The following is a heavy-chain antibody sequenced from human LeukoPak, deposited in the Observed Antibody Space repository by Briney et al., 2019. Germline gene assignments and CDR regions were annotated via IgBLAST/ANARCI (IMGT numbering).Heavy chain of an antibody. CDR2: IYYSGST. V-gene: IGHV4-31*03. CDR1: GGSISSGGYY. J-gene: IGHJ6*02. CDR3: ARDKRDYVWGPPSPHYGMDV. Sequence: PSQTLSLTCTVSGGSISSGGYYWSWIRQHPGKGLEWLGYIYYSGSTYYNPSLKSRVTISVDTSKNQFSLKLSSVTAADTAVYYCARDKRDYVWGPPSPHYGMDVWGQGTTVTVSS. D-gene: IGHD3-16*01.